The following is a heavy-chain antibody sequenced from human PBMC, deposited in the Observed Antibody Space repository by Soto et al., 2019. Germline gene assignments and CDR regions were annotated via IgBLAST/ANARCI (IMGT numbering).Heavy chain of an antibody. D-gene: IGHD3-10*02. Sequence: TLSLTCSVSNDSIRSDNWWSWVRQPPGKGLEWIGEIFHSGSSNNNPSLKSRVTLSVDKTKNEFSLKLNSVTAADTAVYYCARRLFVRGTLGYYDYWGQGTLVTVSS. V-gene: IGHV4-4*02. CDR2: IFHSGSS. CDR1: NDSIRSDNW. J-gene: IGHJ4*02. CDR3: ARRLFVRGTLGYYDY.